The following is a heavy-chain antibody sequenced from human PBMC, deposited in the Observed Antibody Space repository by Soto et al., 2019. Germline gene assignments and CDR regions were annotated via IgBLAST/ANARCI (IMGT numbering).Heavy chain of an antibody. CDR2: INSDGSSR. CDR3: ARDSDVTLGDDYFDY. D-gene: IGHD3-16*01. Sequence: EVQLVESGGGLVQPGGSLRLSCAASGFTFSTYWMHWVRQAPGKGLVWVSRINSDGSSRSYADSVRGRFTMSRDNAENTLYLQMNSLRAEDTAVYYCARDSDVTLGDDYFDYWGQGTLVSVSS. J-gene: IGHJ4*02. V-gene: IGHV3-74*01. CDR1: GFTFSTYW.